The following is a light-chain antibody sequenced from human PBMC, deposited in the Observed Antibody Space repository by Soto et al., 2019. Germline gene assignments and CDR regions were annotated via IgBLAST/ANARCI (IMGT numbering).Light chain of an antibody. Sequence: EIVLTQSPGTLSLSPGERATLSCRASQSVSSSYLAWYQQKPGQAPRLLIYDASSRATGIPDRFSGSGSGTDFNLTISRLEPEDFAVYYCEEYGSSPFTFGPGTKVDIK. CDR2: DAS. J-gene: IGKJ3*01. CDR1: QSVSSSY. CDR3: EEYGSSPFT. V-gene: IGKV3-20*01.